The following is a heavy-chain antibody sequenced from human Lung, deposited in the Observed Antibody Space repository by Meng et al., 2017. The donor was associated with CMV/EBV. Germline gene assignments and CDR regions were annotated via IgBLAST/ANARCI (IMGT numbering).Heavy chain of an antibody. D-gene: IGHD6-6*01. CDR2: IRYDGSNK. J-gene: IGHJ6*02. Sequence: SXAASGFTFSSYGMHWVRQAPGKGLEWVAFIRYDGSNKYYADSVKGRFTISRDNSKNTLYLQMNSLRAEDTAVYYCAKGDLGSSPYYYYYGMDVWGQGTTVXVSS. CDR1: GFTFSSYG. V-gene: IGHV3-30*02. CDR3: AKGDLGSSPYYYYYGMDV.